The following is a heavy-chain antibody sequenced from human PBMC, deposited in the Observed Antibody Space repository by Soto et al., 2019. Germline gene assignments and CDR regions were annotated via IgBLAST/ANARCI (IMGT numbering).Heavy chain of an antibody. V-gene: IGHV1-69*04. CDR2: IIPILGIA. D-gene: IGHD5-18*01. Sequence: GASLKVSCKASGGTFSSYTISWVRQAPGQGLEWMGRIIPILGIANYAQKFQGRVTITADKSTSTAYMELSSLRSEDTAVYYCARDGFRRDSYGDKTRPDYWGQGTLVNVSS. CDR3: ARDGFRRDSYGDKTRPDY. CDR1: GGTFSSYT. J-gene: IGHJ4*02.